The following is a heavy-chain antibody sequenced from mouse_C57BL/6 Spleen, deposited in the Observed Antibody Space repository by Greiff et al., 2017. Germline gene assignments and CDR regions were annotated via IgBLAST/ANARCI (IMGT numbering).Heavy chain of an antibody. CDR3: ARSGGSYGSRGGFAY. J-gene: IGHJ3*01. D-gene: IGHD1-1*01. Sequence: VQLQQSGPELVKPGASVQITCKASGYSFTDYNMNWVKQSNGTSLEWIGVINPNYGTPSYNQKFKGQATLTVDQSSSTAYMQLNSLTSEDSAVYYCARSGGSYGSRGGFAYWGQGTLVTVSA. V-gene: IGHV1-39*01. CDR2: INPNYGTP. CDR1: GYSFTDYN.